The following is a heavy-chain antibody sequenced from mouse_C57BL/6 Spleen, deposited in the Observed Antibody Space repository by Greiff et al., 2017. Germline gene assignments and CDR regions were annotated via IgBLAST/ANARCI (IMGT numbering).Heavy chain of an antibody. CDR3: AIDDYSKGAY. J-gene: IGHJ3*01. V-gene: IGHV3-6*01. Sequence: EVKLVESGPGLVKPSQSLSLTCSVTGYSITSGYYWNWIRQFPGNKLEWMGYISYDGSNNYNPSLKNRISITRDTSKNQFFLKFNAVTTEDTDTYYCAIDDYSKGAYWGQGTLVTVSA. CDR2: ISYDGSN. CDR1: GYSITSGYY. D-gene: IGHD2-5*01.